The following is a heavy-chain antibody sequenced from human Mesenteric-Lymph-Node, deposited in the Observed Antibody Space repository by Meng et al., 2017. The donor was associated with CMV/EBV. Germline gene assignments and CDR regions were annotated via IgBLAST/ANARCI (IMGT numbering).Heavy chain of an antibody. J-gene: IGHJ6*02. CDR2: IYYSGGS. CDR1: GASVTNFY. Sequence: SETLSLTCTVSGASVTNFYWSWVRQPPGKGLEWIGYIYYSGGSNYNPSLNSRGTISADSSKNQFSLKLNSVTAADTAIYYCTNSAATGRGWVGMDAWGQGTPVTVSS. D-gene: IGHD2-15*01. CDR3: TNSAATGRGWVGMDA. V-gene: IGHV4-59*02.